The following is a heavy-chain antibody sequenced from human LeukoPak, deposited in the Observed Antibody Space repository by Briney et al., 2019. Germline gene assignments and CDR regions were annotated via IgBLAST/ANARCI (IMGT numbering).Heavy chain of an antibody. CDR2: INHGGGT. D-gene: IGHD3-10*01. CDR3: AREKQTAGSDY. Sequence: PSETLSLTCAVYGGSFSDYYWNWIRQPPGKGLEWIGEINHGGGTYYNPFLKSRVTISVDTSKNQFSLKLSSVTAADTAVYYCAREKQTAGSDYWGQGTLVTVSS. J-gene: IGHJ4*02. V-gene: IGHV4-34*01. CDR1: GGSFSDYY.